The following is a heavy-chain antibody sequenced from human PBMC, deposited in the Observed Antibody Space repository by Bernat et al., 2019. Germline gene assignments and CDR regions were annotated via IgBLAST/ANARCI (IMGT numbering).Heavy chain of an antibody. Sequence: EVQLLESGGGLVQPGGSLRLSCAASGFTFSSYAMSWVRQAPGKGLEWVSAISGSGGSTYYADCVKGRFTISSDNSKNTLYLQMNSLRAEDTAVYYCAKASLKRGYRNWGQGTMVTVSS. CDR3: AKASLKRGYRN. CDR1: GFTFSSYA. D-gene: IGHD2-2*03. V-gene: IGHV3-23*01. CDR2: ISGSGGST. J-gene: IGHJ3*01.